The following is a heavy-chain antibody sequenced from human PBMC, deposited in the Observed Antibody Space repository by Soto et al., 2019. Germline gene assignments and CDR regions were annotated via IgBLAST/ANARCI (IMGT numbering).Heavy chain of an antibody. CDR1: GYTFTSYV. Sequence: EASVKVSCKASGYTFTSYVIHWVRQAPGQRLEWMGWINAGNGYTKYSQKFQGRVTITRDTSASTAYMKLNSLRAEDTAVYYCAKDLFDLVTTLQHWGQGTLVTVSS. CDR3: AKDLFDLVTTLQH. V-gene: IGHV1-3*01. D-gene: IGHD3-22*01. J-gene: IGHJ1*01. CDR2: INAGNGYT.